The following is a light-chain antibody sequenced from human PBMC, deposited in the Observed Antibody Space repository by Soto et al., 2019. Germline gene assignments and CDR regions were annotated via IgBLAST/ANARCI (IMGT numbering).Light chain of an antibody. CDR3: QQYDNSPIT. Sequence: EFVLTQSPGTLSLSPGERATLSCRASQTVRNNYLAWYQQKPGQAPRLLIYDASSRATGIPDRFSGSGSETDFTLTISRLEPEDFAVYYCQQYDNSPITFGQGTRLEIK. CDR2: DAS. J-gene: IGKJ5*01. V-gene: IGKV3-20*01. CDR1: QTVRNNY.